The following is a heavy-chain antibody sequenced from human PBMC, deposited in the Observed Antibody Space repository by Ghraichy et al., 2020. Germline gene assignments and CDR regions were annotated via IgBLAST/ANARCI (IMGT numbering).Heavy chain of an antibody. CDR2: IYTSGST. CDR3: ARDGELTGEGYYFDY. Sequence: SETLSLTCTVSGGSISSYYWSWIRQPAGKGLEWIGRIYTSGSTNYNPSLKSRVTMSVDTSKNQFSLKLSSVTAADTAVYYCARDGELTGEGYYFDYWGQGTLVTVSS. V-gene: IGHV4-4*07. D-gene: IGHD7-27*01. CDR1: GGSISSYY. J-gene: IGHJ4*02.